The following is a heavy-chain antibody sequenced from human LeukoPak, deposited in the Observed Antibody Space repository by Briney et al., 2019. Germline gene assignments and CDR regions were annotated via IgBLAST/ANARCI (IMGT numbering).Heavy chain of an antibody. CDR1: GFTFSSYA. J-gene: IGHJ6*02. CDR2: ISYDGSNK. Sequence: GGSLRLSCEASGFTFSSYAMHWVRQAPGKGLEWVAVISYDGSNKYYADSVKGRFTISRDNSKNTLYLQMNSLRAEDTAVYYCAKDDYGMDVWGQGTTVTVSS. CDR3: AKDDYGMDV. V-gene: IGHV3-30*04.